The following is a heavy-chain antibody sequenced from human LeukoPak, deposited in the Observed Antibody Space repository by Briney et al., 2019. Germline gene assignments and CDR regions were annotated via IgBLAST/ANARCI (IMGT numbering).Heavy chain of an antibody. V-gene: IGHV4-59*01. CDR3: AWGAGSYRYHY. D-gene: IGHD3-10*01. Sequence: SETLSLTCTVSGGSISSYYWSWIRHPPGKGLEWIGYIYYSGSTNYNPSLKSRVTISVDTSKNQFSLKLSSVTAADTAVYFCAWGAGSYRYHYWGQGTLVTVSS. CDR2: IYYSGST. CDR1: GGSISSYY. J-gene: IGHJ4*02.